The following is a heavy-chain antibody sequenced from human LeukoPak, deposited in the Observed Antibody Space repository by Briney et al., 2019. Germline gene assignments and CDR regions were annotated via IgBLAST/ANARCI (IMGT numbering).Heavy chain of an antibody. CDR3: ARSRRGYSGYDY. CDR2: IYYSGTT. D-gene: IGHD5-12*01. Sequence: SETLSLTCTVSGGSISSSPYYWGWIRQPPGKGLEWIGSIYYSGTTHYSPSLESRVTISVDTSKNQFSLKLASVTAADTAVYYCARSRRGYSGYDYWGQGTLVTVSS. J-gene: IGHJ4*02. V-gene: IGHV4-39*07. CDR1: GGSISSSPYY.